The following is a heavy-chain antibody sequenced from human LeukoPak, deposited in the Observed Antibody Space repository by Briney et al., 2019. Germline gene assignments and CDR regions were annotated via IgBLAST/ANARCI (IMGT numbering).Heavy chain of an antibody. CDR1: GYTFTVYD. V-gene: IGHV1-2*02. CDR2: INPNSGGT. J-gene: IGHJ4*02. CDR3: AMVRGESGAIDY. D-gene: IGHD3-10*01. Sequence: GASVTVSFTASGYTFTVYDMHWVRQAPGQGLEWMGWINPNSGGTNYAQKFQGRVTMTRDTSISTAYMELSRLRSDDTAVYYCAMVRGESGAIDYWGQGTLVTVSS.